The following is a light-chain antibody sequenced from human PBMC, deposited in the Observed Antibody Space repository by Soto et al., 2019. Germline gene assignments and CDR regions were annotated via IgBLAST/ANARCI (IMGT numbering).Light chain of an antibody. CDR2: KDT. CDR1: TLPKQY. Sequence: SYELTQPASLSVSPGQTARITCSGDTLPKQYGFWYHQKPGQAPVLVMYKDTERPSGIPERFSGSNSGTTVTLTITGVQEEDEAVYYCQSAASSGPYKVFCGGPKLTVL. J-gene: IGLJ3*02. V-gene: IGLV3-25*02. CDR3: QSAASSGPYKV.